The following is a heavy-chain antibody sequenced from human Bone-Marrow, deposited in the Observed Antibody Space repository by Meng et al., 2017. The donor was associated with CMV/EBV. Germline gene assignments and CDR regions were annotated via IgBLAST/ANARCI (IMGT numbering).Heavy chain of an antibody. CDR1: GFTFSSYA. D-gene: IGHD6-13*01. CDR2: ISGSGGST. Sequence: GESLKISCAASGFTFSSYAMSWVRQAPGKGLEWVSAISGSGGSTYYADSVKGRFTISRDNSKNTLYLQMNRLRAEDTAVYYCAKDFEARAAGTGFDYWGQGTLVTVSS. J-gene: IGHJ4*02. V-gene: IGHV3-23*01. CDR3: AKDFEARAAGTGFDY.